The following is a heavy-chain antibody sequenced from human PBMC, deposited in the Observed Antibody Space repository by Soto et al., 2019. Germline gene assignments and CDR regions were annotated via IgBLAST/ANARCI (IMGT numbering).Heavy chain of an antibody. D-gene: IGHD3-10*01. V-gene: IGHV4-34*01. CDR2: INHSGST. CDR1: GGSFSGYY. J-gene: IGHJ5*02. CDR3: ARAGGYYYGSGSYAFWFDP. Sequence: SETLSLTCAVYGGSFSGYYWSWIRQPPGKGLEWIGEINHSGSTNYNPSLKSRVTISVDTSKNQFSLKLSSVTAADTAVYYCARAGGYYYGSGSYAFWFDPWGQGTLVTVSS.